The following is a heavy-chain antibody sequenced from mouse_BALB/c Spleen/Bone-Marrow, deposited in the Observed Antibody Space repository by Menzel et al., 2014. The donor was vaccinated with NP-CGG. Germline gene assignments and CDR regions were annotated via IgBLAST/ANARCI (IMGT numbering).Heavy chain of an antibody. J-gene: IGHJ4*01. D-gene: IGHD1-3*01. CDR1: GFTFSNYG. CDR3: ARLTPDYAMDY. V-gene: IGHV5-6*01. CDR2: ISSGGSYT. Sequence: EVKLVESGGDLVEPGGSLKLSCAASGFTFSNYGMSWVRQTPDKRLEWVATISSGGSYTYFPDSVKGRFTISRDNAKNTLYLQMNSLKSEDAAMYYCARLTPDYAMDYWGQGTSVTVSS.